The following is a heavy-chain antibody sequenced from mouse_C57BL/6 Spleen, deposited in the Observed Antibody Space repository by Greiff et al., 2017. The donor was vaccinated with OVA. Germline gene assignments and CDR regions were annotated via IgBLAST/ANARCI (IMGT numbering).Heavy chain of an antibody. D-gene: IGHD1-1*01. CDR1: GYTFTDYE. CDR2: IDPETGGT. CDR3: TVYGSSSSWFAY. J-gene: IGHJ3*01. Sequence: QVQLQQSGAELVRPGASVTLSCKASGYTFTDYEMHWVKQTPVHGLEWIGAIDPETGGTAYNQKFKGKAILTADKSSSTAYMELRSLTSEDSAVYYCTVYGSSSSWFAYWGQGTLVTVSA. V-gene: IGHV1-15*01.